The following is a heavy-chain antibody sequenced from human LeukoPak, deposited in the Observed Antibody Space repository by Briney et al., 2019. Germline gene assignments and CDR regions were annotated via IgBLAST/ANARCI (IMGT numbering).Heavy chain of an antibody. CDR2: IYYNGST. CDR1: SGSISSSSYY. J-gene: IGHJ6*03. D-gene: IGHD6-6*01. Sequence: SETLSLTCTVSSGSISSSSYYWGWIRQPPGKGLEWIGSIYYNGSTHYNPSLKSRVTMSVDTSKNQFSLRLSSVTAADTAFYYCARQSIAARGYYYYLDVWGKGTTVTVSS. V-gene: IGHV4-39*01. CDR3: ARQSIAARGYYYYLDV.